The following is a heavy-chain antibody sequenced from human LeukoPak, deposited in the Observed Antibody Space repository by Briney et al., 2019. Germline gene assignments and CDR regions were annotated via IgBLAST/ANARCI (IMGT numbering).Heavy chain of an antibody. D-gene: IGHD5-24*01. J-gene: IGHJ4*02. CDR3: ARSEMATMDSFDY. V-gene: IGHV1-69*04. CDR1: GGTFSSYA. CDR2: IIPILGIA. Sequence: ASVKVSCKASGGTFSSYAISWVRQAPGQGREWMGRIIPILGIANYAQKFQGRVTITADKSTSTAYMELSSLRSEDTAVYYCARSEMATMDSFDYWGQGTLVTVSS.